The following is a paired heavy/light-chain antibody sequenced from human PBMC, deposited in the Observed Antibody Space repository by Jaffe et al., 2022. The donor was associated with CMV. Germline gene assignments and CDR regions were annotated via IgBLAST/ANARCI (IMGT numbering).Light chain of an antibody. CDR2: GNS. Sequence: QSVLTQPPSVSGAPGQRVTISCTGSSSNIGAGYDVHWYQQLPGTAPKLLIYGNSNRPSGVPDRFSGSKSGTSASLAITGLQAEDEADYYCQSYDSSLSGPGVFGGGTKLTVL. CDR1: SSNIGAGYD. V-gene: IGLV1-40*01. CDR3: QSYDSSLSGPGV. J-gene: IGLJ3*02.
Heavy chain of an antibody. CDR1: GFTFSSYA. CDR3: VKDRTYYDFWSGPADY. V-gene: IGHV3-64D*06. Sequence: EVQLVESGGGLVQPGGSLRLSCSASGFTFSSYAMHWVRQAPGKGLEYVSAISSNGGSTYYADSVKGRFTISRDNSKNTLYLQMSSLRAEDTAVYYCVKDRTYYDFWSGPADYWGQGTLVTVSS. D-gene: IGHD3-3*01. J-gene: IGHJ4*02. CDR2: ISSNGGST.